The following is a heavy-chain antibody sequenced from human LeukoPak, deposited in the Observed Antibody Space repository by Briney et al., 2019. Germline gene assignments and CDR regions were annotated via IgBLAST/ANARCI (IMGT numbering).Heavy chain of an antibody. D-gene: IGHD2-2*01. CDR3: AKGSGRSTYTYQCYFDL. Sequence: PGGSLRLSCAASGFTFSSYWMHWVRQAPGKGLVWVSRINSDGSSTSYADSVKGRFTISRDNAKNTLDLHMSGLRADDTAVYYCAKGSGRSTYTYQCYFDLWGLGTLVTVSS. V-gene: IGHV3-74*01. J-gene: IGHJ4*02. CDR1: GFTFSSYW. CDR2: INSDGSST.